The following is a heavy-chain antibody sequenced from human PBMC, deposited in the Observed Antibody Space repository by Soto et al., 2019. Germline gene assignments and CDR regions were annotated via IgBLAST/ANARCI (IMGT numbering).Heavy chain of an antibody. V-gene: IGHV1-46*01. CDR2: INPSGGST. CDR1: GYTFTSYY. J-gene: IGHJ5*02. Sequence: GASVKVSCKASGYTFTSYYMHWVRQAPGQGLEWMGIINPSGGSTSYAQKFQGRVTMTSDTSTSTVYMELSSLRSEDTAVYYCARALCGGSCYAYNWFDPWGQGTLVTVSS. CDR3: ARALCGGSCYAYNWFDP. D-gene: IGHD2-15*01.